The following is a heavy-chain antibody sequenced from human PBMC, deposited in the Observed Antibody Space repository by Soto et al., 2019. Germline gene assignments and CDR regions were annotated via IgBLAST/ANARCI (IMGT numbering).Heavy chain of an antibody. CDR1: GYSFTSYW. Sequence: HVESLKISCNGYGYSFTSYWIVWLRQMPCKGREGMGFIYPGDSDTRYSPFFQRQVTISADKSLSPAYLQWSRLKASDTAMDYCSRHSGGSDASPYCGMDVCGQGSKVTV. J-gene: IGHJ6*01. V-gene: IGHV5-51*01. D-gene: IGHD1-26*01. CDR2: IYPGDSDT. CDR3: SRHSGGSDASPYCGMDV.